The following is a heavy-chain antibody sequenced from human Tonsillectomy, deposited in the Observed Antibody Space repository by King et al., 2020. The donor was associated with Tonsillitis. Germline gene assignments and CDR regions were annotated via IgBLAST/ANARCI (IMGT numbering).Heavy chain of an antibody. D-gene: IGHD3-10*01. CDR1: GYTFTNFG. Sequence: QLVQSGAEVKKPGASVKVSCKASGYTFTNFGISWVRQAPGQGLECMGWISAYNGNTNYAQKLQGRVSMTTDTSTTTAYMELRSLRSDDTAVYYCARYPSVSYYNNFDYWGQGTLVTVSS. CDR2: ISAYNGNT. J-gene: IGHJ4*02. V-gene: IGHV1-18*01. CDR3: ARYPSVSYYNNFDY.